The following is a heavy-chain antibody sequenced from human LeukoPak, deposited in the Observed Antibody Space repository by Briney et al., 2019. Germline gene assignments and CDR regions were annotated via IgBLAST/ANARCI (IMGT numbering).Heavy chain of an antibody. CDR3: AKDKDPGDALAARYDYYYFYGVDA. V-gene: IGHV3-23*01. D-gene: IGHD4-17*01. J-gene: IGHJ6*02. CDR1: GFAFSLSV. Sequence: GGSLRLSCAASGFAFSLSVINWVRQAPGGGLEWISCIIGSGGTTYYADSVRGRFTISRDNSRNTVFLQLNSLTAEDTAVYYCAKDKDPGDALAARYDYYYFYGVDAWGQGTTVTVS. CDR2: IIGSGGTT.